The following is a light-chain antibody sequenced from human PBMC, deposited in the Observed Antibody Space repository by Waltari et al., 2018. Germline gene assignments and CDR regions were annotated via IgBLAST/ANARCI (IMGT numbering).Light chain of an antibody. Sequence: EIVLTQSPGTLSLSPGERATLSCRASQSISISYLAWYQQKPGQAPRLLIYGASSRATGIPDRFSGRESGTDFTLTISRLEPEDFAVYYCQQYGASRLTFGGGTKVEIK. CDR3: QQYGASRLT. J-gene: IGKJ4*01. CDR2: GAS. V-gene: IGKV3-20*01. CDR1: QSISISY.